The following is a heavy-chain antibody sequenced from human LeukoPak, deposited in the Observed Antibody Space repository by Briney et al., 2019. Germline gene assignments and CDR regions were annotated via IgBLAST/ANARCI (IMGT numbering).Heavy chain of an antibody. V-gene: IGHV1-18*01. CDR3: ARAVLRYFGGNWFDP. CDR2: ISAYNGNT. J-gene: IGHJ5*02. Sequence: ASVKVSCKASGYTFTSYGISWVRQAPGQGLEWMGWISAYNGNTNYAQKLQGRVTMTTDTSTSTAYMELRSLRSDDTAVYYCARAVLRYFGGNWFDPWGQGTLVTVSS. D-gene: IGHD3-9*01. CDR1: GYTFTSYG.